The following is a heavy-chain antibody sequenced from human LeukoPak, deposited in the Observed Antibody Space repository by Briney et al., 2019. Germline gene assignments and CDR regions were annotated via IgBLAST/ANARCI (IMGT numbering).Heavy chain of an antibody. Sequence: SVKVSCKASGGTFSSYAISWVRQAPGQGLEWMGRIIPVFGIANYAQKFQGRVTITADKSTSTAYMELSSLRSEDTAVYYCARDQVAGTGWFDYWGQGTLVTVSS. CDR2: IIPVFGIA. D-gene: IGHD6-19*01. CDR1: GGTFSSYA. J-gene: IGHJ4*02. CDR3: ARDQVAGTGWFDY. V-gene: IGHV1-69*04.